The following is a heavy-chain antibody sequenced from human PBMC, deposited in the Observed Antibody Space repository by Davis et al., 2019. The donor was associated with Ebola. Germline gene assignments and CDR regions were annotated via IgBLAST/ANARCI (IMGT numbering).Heavy chain of an antibody. D-gene: IGHD6-13*01. V-gene: IGHV4-59*08. CDR2: IYYSGST. CDR1: GGSISSYY. J-gene: IGHJ4*02. Sequence: PSETLSLTCTVSGGSISSYYWSWIRQPPGKGLEWIGYIYYSGSTNYNPSLKSRVTISINTSKNQFSLKLSSVTAADTAVYYCARHSEVSSSWLISPFDYWGQGTLVTVSS. CDR3: ARHSEVSSSWLISPFDY.